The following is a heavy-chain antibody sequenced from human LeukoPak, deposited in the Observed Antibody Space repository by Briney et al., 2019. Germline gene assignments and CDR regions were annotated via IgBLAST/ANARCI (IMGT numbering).Heavy chain of an antibody. CDR3: ARVSVGATMLAYFDY. CDR2: ISAYNGNT. Sequence: GASVKVSCKASGYTFTSYGISWVRQAPGQGLEWMGWISAYNGNTNYAQKLQGRVTMTRDMSTSTVYMELSSLRSEDTAVYYCARVSVGATMLAYFDYWGQGTLVTVSS. CDR1: GYTFTSYG. D-gene: IGHD1-26*01. V-gene: IGHV1-18*01. J-gene: IGHJ4*02.